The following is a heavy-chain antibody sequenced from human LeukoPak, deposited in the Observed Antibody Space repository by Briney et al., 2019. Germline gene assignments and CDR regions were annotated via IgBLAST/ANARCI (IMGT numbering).Heavy chain of an antibody. D-gene: IGHD3-16*02. CDR2: IYPSNSDT. Sequence: GESLKISCKGSGYIFTTYWIGWVRQMPGKGLEWVGIIYPSNSDTRYSPSFQGQVTISADKSITIAYLQWNSLKASDTAMYYCARLVNSRTMDVWGQGTTVTVSS. CDR1: GYIFTTYW. V-gene: IGHV5-51*01. J-gene: IGHJ6*02. CDR3: ARLVNSRTMDV.